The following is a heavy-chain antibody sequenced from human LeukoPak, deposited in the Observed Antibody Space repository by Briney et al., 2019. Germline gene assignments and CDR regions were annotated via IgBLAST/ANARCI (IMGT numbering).Heavy chain of an antibody. J-gene: IGHJ4*02. CDR3: ARSQYSSSWYPGYFDY. CDR1: GLIFSNYA. V-gene: IGHV4-34*01. Sequence: PGGSLRLSCAASGLIFSNYAMSWIRQPPGKGLDWIGEINHSGSTNDNPSLKSRVTISVDTSKNQFSLKLSSVTAADTAVYYCARSQYSSSWYPGYFDYWGQGTLVTVSS. CDR2: INHSGST. D-gene: IGHD6-13*01.